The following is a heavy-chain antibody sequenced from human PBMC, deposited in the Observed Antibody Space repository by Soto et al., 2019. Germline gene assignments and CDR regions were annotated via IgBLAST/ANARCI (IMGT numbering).Heavy chain of an antibody. CDR3: ARRPKRGSYSWCFDY. CDR2: IYYSGSA. CDR1: GGSITSHAYY. V-gene: IGHV4-39*01. Sequence: QLQLQESGPGLVKPSETLSLTCTVSGGSITSHAYYWGWIRQPPGKGLEGLGSIYYSGSASYNPSLKSRVTMSVDTSKNQFSLKLSSVTAADTAVYYCARRPKRGSYSWCFDYWGQGTLVTVSS. J-gene: IGHJ4*02. D-gene: IGHD1-26*01.